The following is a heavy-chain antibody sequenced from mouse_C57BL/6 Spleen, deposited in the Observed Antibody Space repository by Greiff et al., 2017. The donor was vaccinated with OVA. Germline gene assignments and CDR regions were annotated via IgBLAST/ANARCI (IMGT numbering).Heavy chain of an antibody. D-gene: IGHD2-2*01. Sequence: QVQLKQPGAELVRPGSSVKLSCKASGYTFTSYWMHWVKQRPIQGLEWIGNIDPSDSETHYNQKFKDKATLTVDKSSSTAYMQLSSLTSEDSAVYYCARWGDGYDVEFDYWGQGTTLTVSS. V-gene: IGHV1-52*01. CDR2: IDPSDSET. CDR3: ARWGDGYDVEFDY. J-gene: IGHJ2*01. CDR1: GYTFTSYW.